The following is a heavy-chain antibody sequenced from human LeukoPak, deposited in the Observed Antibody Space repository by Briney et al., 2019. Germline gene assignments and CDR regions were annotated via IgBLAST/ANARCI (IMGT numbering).Heavy chain of an antibody. D-gene: IGHD1-14*01. CDR1: GLTFSTSG. CDR3: ATETNGRHYDY. V-gene: IGHV3-21*06. J-gene: IGHJ4*02. Sequence: GGSLRLSCTASGLTFSTSGFNWVRQAPAKGLEWVASIGPTGSDRYQADSIKGRFTISRDNANNFLYLQMNSLRAEDTAVYYCATETNGRHYDYWGQGTLLTVSS. CDR2: IGPTGSDR.